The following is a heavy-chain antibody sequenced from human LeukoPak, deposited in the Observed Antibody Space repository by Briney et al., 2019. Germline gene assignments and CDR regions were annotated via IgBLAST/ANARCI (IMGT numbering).Heavy chain of an antibody. D-gene: IGHD2-21*02. CDR1: GGSFSGYY. CDR2: INHSGST. CDR3: ARVGYCGDDCYPFDY. Sequence: NPSETLSLTCAVYGGSFSGYYWSWIRQPPGKGLEWIGEINHSGSTNYNPSLKSRVTISVDTSKNQFSLRLSSVTAADTAVYYCARVGYCGDDCYPFDYWGQGTLTTISS. V-gene: IGHV4-34*01. J-gene: IGHJ4*02.